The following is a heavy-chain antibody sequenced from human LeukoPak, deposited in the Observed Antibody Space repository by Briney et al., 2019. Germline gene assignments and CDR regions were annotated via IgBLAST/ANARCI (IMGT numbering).Heavy chain of an antibody. V-gene: IGHV4-31*03. J-gene: IGHJ5*02. D-gene: IGHD1-26*01. Sequence: PSETLSLTCTVSGGSISSGGYFWSWIRQHPGKRLEWIGYIYYSGSTYYNPSLKSRVSISVDTSKNQFSLKLTSLTAADTAVYYCARNVGPNWFDPWGQGTLVTVSS. CDR1: GGSISSGGYF. CDR2: IYYSGST. CDR3: ARNVGPNWFDP.